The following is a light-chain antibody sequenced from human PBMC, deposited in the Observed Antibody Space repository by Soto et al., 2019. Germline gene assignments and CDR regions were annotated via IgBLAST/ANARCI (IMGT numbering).Light chain of an antibody. CDR3: QQYNSSPYT. V-gene: IGKV1-5*01. J-gene: IGKJ2*01. Sequence: DIPMTQSPSTLSASVGDRVTITCRASQSISSWLAWYQQKPGKAPKLLIYDASSLESGVPSRFSGSGSGTEFTLTIISLQPDDFATYYCQQYNSSPYTFGQGTKLEIK. CDR1: QSISSW. CDR2: DAS.